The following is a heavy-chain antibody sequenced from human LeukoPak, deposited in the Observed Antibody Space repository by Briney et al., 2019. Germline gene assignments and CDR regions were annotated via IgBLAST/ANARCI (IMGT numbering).Heavy chain of an antibody. V-gene: IGHV3-23*01. Sequence: GGSLRLSCEGSGFSFRSYSMNWVRQAPGKGLEWVSAISGSGGSTYYADSVKGRFTISRDNSKNTLYLQMNSLKTEDTAVYYCTAPEGDYAEAFLDYWGQETLVTVSS. D-gene: IGHD4-17*01. J-gene: IGHJ4*02. CDR2: ISGSGGST. CDR1: GFSFRSYS. CDR3: TAPEGDYAEAFLDY.